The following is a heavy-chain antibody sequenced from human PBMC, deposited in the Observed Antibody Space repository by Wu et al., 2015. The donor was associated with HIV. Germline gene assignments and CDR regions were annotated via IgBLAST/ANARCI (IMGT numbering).Heavy chain of an antibody. V-gene: IGHV1-18*01. CDR3: ARDLLGFGATGGWFDP. CDR1: GYTFTSFG. D-gene: IGHD3-10*01. CDR2: ISAYNGNT. Sequence: QVQLVQSGAEVKKPGASVKVSCKASGYTFTSFGISWVRQAPGQGLEWMGWISAYNGNTHYAQELQGRVTMTTDTLTSTAYMELRSLRSGDTAVYYCARDLLGFGATGGWFDPWGQGTLVTVSS. J-gene: IGHJ5*02.